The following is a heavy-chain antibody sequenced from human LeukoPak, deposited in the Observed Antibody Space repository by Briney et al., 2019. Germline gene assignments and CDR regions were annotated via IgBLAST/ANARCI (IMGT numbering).Heavy chain of an antibody. CDR1: GGSISSYY. D-gene: IGHD2-2*01. J-gene: IGHJ4*02. V-gene: IGHV4-4*08. CDR3: ARDSCSSNSCSFDY. CDR2: IYTTGDT. Sequence: SETLSLTCTVSGGSISSYYWSWIRQPPGKGLEWIGRIYTTGDTNYNPSLKSRVTISVDTSKNQFSLNLSSVTAADTAVYYCARDSCSSNSCSFDYWGQGTLVTVSS.